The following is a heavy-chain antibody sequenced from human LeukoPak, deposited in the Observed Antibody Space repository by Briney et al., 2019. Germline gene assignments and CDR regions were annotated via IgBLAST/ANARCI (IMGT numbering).Heavy chain of an antibody. J-gene: IGHJ3*02. Sequence: SETLSLTCAVSGGSISSSNWWSWVRQPPGKGLEWIGEIYHSGSTNYNPSLKSRVTISVDTSKNQFSLKLSSVTAADTAVYYCARVRGVWYYDSSGYLNAFDIWGQGTMVTVSS. CDR3: ARVRGVWYYDSSGYLNAFDI. CDR1: GGSISSSNW. CDR2: IYHSGST. D-gene: IGHD3-22*01. V-gene: IGHV4-4*02.